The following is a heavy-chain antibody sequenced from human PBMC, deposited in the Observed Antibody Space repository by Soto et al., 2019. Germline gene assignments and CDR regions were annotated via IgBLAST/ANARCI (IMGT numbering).Heavy chain of an antibody. CDR2: INPNSGGT. Sequence: GXSVKVSCKASGYPFTGYYMDWVRQAPGQGLEWMGWINPNSGGTNYAQKFQGWVTMTRDTSISTAYVELSRLRSDDTAVYYCARGRPCSSTSCPPWFDPWGQGTLVTVSS. D-gene: IGHD2-2*01. J-gene: IGHJ5*02. V-gene: IGHV1-2*04. CDR1: GYPFTGYY. CDR3: ARGRPCSSTSCPPWFDP.